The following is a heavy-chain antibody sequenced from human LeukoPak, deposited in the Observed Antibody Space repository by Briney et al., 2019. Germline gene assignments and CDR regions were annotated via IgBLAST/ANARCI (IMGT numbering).Heavy chain of an antibody. CDR3: ARSVSAIGPDAFDI. Sequence: SETLSLTCTVSGGSISSGGYYWSWIREHPGNGLEWIGYIYYSGSTYYNPSLKSRVTISVDTSKNQFSLKLSSVTAADTAVYYCARSVSAIGPDAFDIWGQGTMVTVSS. CDR2: IYYSGST. CDR1: GGSISSGGYY. V-gene: IGHV4-31*03. D-gene: IGHD2-21*01. J-gene: IGHJ3*02.